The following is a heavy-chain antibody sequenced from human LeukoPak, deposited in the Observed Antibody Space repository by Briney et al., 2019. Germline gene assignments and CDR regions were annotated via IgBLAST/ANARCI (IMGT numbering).Heavy chain of an antibody. CDR2: IYAGGNT. Sequence: GGCLRLSCAASGFTVSSNYMSWVRQAPGKGLEWVSVIYAGGNTYYADSVKGRFTISRQTSKNTLYLQMNSLITEDTAVYYCARSIVAAALFDYWGQGTLVTVSS. CDR3: ARSIVAAALFDY. CDR1: GFTVSSNY. V-gene: IGHV3-53*04. D-gene: IGHD2-2*01. J-gene: IGHJ4*02.